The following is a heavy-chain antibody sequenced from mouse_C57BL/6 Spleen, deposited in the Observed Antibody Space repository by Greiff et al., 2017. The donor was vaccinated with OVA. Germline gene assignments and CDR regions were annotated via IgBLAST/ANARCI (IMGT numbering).Heavy chain of an antibody. CDR1: GYAFSSSW. CDR2: IYPGDGDT. Sequence: VKLMESGPELVKPGASVKISCKASGYAFSSSWMNWVKQRPGKGLEWIGRIYPGDGDTNYNGKFKGKATLTADKSSSTAYMQLSSLTSEDSAVYFCARDYGGYFDYWGQGTTLTVSS. V-gene: IGHV1-82*01. J-gene: IGHJ2*01. D-gene: IGHD1-1*01. CDR3: ARDYGGYFDY.